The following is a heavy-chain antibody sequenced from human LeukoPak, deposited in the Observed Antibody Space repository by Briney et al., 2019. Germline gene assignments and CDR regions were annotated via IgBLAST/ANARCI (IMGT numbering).Heavy chain of an antibody. V-gene: IGHV3-15*01. Sequence: PGGSLRLSCAASGFTLSNAWMSWVRQAPGKGLEWVGRIKRKTDGRTTDYAAPVKGRLTIVRDDTKNTLYIQMNSLKTEDTALYYCTLRNYYDSSGYSSFDYWGQGSLVTVSS. J-gene: IGHJ4*02. CDR3: TLRNYYDSSGYSSFDY. D-gene: IGHD3-22*01. CDR1: GFTLSNAW. CDR2: IKRKTDGRTT.